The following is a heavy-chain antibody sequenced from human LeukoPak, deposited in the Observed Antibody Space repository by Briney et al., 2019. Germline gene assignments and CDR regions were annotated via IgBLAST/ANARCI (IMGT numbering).Heavy chain of an antibody. CDR3: ARTPPSYYYYGMDV. V-gene: IGHV1-69*04. CDR2: IIPILGIA. Sequence: VASVKVSCKASGGTFSSYAISWVRQAPGQGLEWMGRIIPILGIANYAQKFQGRVTITADKSTSTAYMELSSLRSEDTAVYYCARTPPSYYYYGMDVWGQGTTVAVSS. J-gene: IGHJ6*02. CDR1: GGTFSSYA.